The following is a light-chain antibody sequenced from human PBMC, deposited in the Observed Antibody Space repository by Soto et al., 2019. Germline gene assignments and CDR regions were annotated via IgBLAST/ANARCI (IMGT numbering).Light chain of an antibody. V-gene: IGKV3-20*01. CDR3: QQYGSSPRAYT. CDR2: GAS. Sequence: EIVLTQSPGTLSLSPGERATLSCRASQSVSSSYLAWYQQKPGQAPRLLIYGASSRATGIPDRFSGSGSGTDFTLTISRLEPEDFAVYSCQQYGSSPRAYTFGQGTKLEIK. CDR1: QSVSSSY. J-gene: IGKJ2*01.